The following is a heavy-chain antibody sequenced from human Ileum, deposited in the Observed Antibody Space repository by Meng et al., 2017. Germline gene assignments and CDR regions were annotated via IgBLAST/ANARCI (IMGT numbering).Heavy chain of an antibody. CDR3: ARGVSAAGLFDN. V-gene: IGHV4-31*03. J-gene: IGHJ4*02. CDR2: IHYTGST. CDR1: GGSIGSAAYY. D-gene: IGHD2-2*01. Sequence: QVQLQESGPGLVKVSQTLSLTCTVSGGSIGSAAYYWTWIRQHPAKGLEWIGYIHYTGSTSYNPSLESRTSTSIDTSNNQFSLKVTFVTAADTAVYYCARGVSAAGLFDNWGPGTLVTVSS.